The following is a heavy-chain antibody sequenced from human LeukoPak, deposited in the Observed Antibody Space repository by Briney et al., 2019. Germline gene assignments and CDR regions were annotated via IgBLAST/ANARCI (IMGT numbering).Heavy chain of an antibody. CDR1: GFTLSSYG. CDR3: ARVYGSGSLDY. V-gene: IGHV3-33*01. CDR2: IWYDGSNK. J-gene: IGHJ4*02. Sequence: GGSLRLSCAASGFTLSSYGMHWVRQAPGKGLEWVAVIWYDGSNKNYADSVKGRFTISRDNSKNTLHLQMNSLRAEDTAVYYCARVYGSGSLDYWGQGTLVTVSS. D-gene: IGHD3-10*01.